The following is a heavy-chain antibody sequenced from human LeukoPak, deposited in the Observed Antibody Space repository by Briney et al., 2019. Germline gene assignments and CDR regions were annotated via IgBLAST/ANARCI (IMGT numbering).Heavy chain of an antibody. CDR3: ATCSGGSCYSDY. J-gene: IGHJ4*02. V-gene: IGHV1-24*01. D-gene: IGHD2-15*01. CDR1: GYTLTELS. Sequence: ASVKVSCKVSGYTLTELSMHWVRQAPGKGLERMGGFDPEDGETIYAQKFQGRVTMTEDTSTDTAYMELSSLRSEDTAVYYCATCSGGSCYSDYWGQGTLVTVSS. CDR2: FDPEDGET.